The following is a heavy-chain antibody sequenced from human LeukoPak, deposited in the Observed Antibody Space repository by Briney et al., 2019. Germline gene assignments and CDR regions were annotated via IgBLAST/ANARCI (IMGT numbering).Heavy chain of an antibody. CDR2: ISYTGST. J-gene: IGHJ4*02. CDR1: GDSIRSGTYS. D-gene: IGHD6-13*01. V-gene: IGHV4-39*01. CDR3: ARQAGGIAASGTRPFDY. Sequence: SETLSLTCSVSGDSIRSGTYSWGWIRQPPGKGLEWIGSISYTGSTYYNPSLKSRVTISVDTSKNQFPLKISSVTAADTAVYYCARQAGGIAASGTRPFDYWGQGTLVTVSS.